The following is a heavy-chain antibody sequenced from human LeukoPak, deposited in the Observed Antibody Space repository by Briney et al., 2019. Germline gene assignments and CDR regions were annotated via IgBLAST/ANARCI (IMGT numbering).Heavy chain of an antibody. CDR3: ARDGMEYYYMDV. V-gene: IGHV3-74*01. J-gene: IGHJ6*03. CDR1: GFTFSSYW. CDR2: INSYGSST. D-gene: IGHD1-26*01. Sequence: GGFLRLSCAASGFTFSSYWMYWVRQAPGKGLEWVSRINSYGSSTSYADSVKGRFTISRDNAKNTLYLQINSLRAEDTAVYYCARDGMEYYYMDVWGKGTTVTISS.